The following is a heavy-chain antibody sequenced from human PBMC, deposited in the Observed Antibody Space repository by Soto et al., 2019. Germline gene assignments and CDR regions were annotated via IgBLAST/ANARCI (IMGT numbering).Heavy chain of an antibody. Sequence: QVQLVQSGAEVKKPGASVKVSCKASGYTFTSYAMHWVRQAPGQRLEWMGWINAGNGNTKYSQKFQGRVTITRDTSASTAYRELSSLRSEDTAVYYCARAGYSSSWTFDYWGQGTLVTVSS. J-gene: IGHJ4*02. CDR3: ARAGYSSSWTFDY. CDR1: GYTFTSYA. D-gene: IGHD6-13*01. V-gene: IGHV1-3*01. CDR2: INAGNGNT.